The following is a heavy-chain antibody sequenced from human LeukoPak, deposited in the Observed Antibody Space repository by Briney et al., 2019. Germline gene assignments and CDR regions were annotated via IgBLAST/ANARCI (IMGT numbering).Heavy chain of an antibody. D-gene: IGHD1-7*01. CDR3: ARGGSWNYVVWFDP. CDR1: GGTFSSYA. V-gene: IGHV1-69*13. CDR2: IIPIFGTA. J-gene: IGHJ5*02. Sequence: ASVKVSCKASGGTFSSYAISWVRQAPGQGLERMGGIIPIFGTANYAQKFQGRVTITADESTSTAYMELSSLRSEDTAVYYCARGGSWNYVVWFDPWGQGTLVTVS.